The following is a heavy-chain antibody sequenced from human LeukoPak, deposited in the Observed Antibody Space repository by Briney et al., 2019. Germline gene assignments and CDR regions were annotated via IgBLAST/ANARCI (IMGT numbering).Heavy chain of an antibody. Sequence: SETLSLTCTVSGGSISSYYWSWIRQPAGKGLEWIGRIYTSRSTNYNPSLKSRVTMSVDTSKNQFSLKLSSVTAADTAVYYCARVTATIPYYYMDVWGKGTTVTVSS. CDR2: IYTSRST. D-gene: IGHD1-26*01. V-gene: IGHV4-4*07. J-gene: IGHJ6*03. CDR3: ARVTATIPYYYMDV. CDR1: GGSISSYY.